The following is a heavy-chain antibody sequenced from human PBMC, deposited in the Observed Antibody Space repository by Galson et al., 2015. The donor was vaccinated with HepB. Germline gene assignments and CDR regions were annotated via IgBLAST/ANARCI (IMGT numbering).Heavy chain of an antibody. CDR2: ISGSGGST. D-gene: IGHD5-12*01. J-gene: IGHJ2*01. Sequence: LRLSCAASGFTFSSYAMSWVRQAPGKGLEWVSAISGSGGSTYYADSVKGRFTISRDNSKNTLYLQMNSLRAEDTAVYYCAKDGGYSGYDYRASYWYFDLWGRGTLVTVSS. V-gene: IGHV3-23*01. CDR3: AKDGGYSGYDYRASYWYFDL. CDR1: GFTFSSYA.